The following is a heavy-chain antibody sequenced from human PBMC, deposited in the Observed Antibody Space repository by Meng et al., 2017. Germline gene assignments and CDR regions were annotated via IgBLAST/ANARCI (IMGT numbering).Heavy chain of an antibody. CDR3: AEGYSYGLFDY. V-gene: IGHV4-34*01. Sequence: SETLSLTCAAYGGSFSGYHWSRIRQPPGKGLEWIGEINHSGSTNYNPSLKSRVTRSVDTSQNQFSLKLSSVTAADTAVYYSAEGYSYGLFDYWGQGTLVTVSS. CDR2: INHSGST. J-gene: IGHJ4*02. CDR1: GGSFSGYH. D-gene: IGHD5-18*01.